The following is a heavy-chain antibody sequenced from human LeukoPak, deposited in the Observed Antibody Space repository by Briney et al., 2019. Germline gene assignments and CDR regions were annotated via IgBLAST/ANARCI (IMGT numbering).Heavy chain of an antibody. CDR1: GYTFTSYD. CDR2: MNPNSGNT. D-gene: IGHD1-20*01. CDR3: ARGRRYNWNDGDYYFDY. Sequence: ASVKVSRKASGYTFTSYDINWVRQATGQGLEWMGWMNPNSGNTGYAQKFQGRVTMTRNTSISTAYMELSSLRSEDTAVYYCARGRRYNWNDGDYYFDYWGQGTLVTVSS. J-gene: IGHJ4*02. V-gene: IGHV1-8*01.